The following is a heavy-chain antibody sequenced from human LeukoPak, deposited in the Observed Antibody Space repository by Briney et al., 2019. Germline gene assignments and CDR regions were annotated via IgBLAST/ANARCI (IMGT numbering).Heavy chain of an antibody. CDR2: TIPIFGTA. Sequence: SVKVSCKASGGTFSSYAISWVRQAPGQGLEWMGGTIPIFGTANYAQKFQGRATITADESTSTAYMELSSLRSEDTAVYYCARDKAGGPVEYDYWGQGTLVTVSS. CDR3: ARDKAGGPVEYDY. D-gene: IGHD1-14*01. CDR1: GGTFSSYA. V-gene: IGHV1-69*13. J-gene: IGHJ4*02.